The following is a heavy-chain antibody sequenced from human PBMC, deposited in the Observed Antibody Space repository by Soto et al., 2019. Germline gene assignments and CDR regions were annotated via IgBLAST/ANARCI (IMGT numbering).Heavy chain of an antibody. D-gene: IGHD3-22*01. V-gene: IGHV1-69*02. J-gene: IGHJ4*02. CDR1: GGTFSSYT. CDR2: IIPILGIA. Sequence: SVKVSCKASGGTFSSYTISWVRQAPGQGLEWMGRIIPILGIANYAQKFQGRVTITADKSTSTAYMELSSLRSEDTAVYYCASEYYDSSGYSPFDYWGQGTLVTVSS. CDR3: ASEYYDSSGYSPFDY.